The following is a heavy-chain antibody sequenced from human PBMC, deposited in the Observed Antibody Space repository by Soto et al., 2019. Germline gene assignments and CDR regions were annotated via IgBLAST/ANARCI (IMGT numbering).Heavy chain of an antibody. Sequence: EVPLVESGGGLVQPGGSLRLSCAASGFTFSSYWMSWVRQAPGKGLEWVANIKQDGSEKYYVDSVKGRFTISRDNAKNSMYLQMNSLRAEDTAVYYCARDSQVIVVVIPYFDYWGQGTLVTVSS. CDR2: IKQDGSEK. V-gene: IGHV3-7*03. J-gene: IGHJ4*02. CDR3: ARDSQVIVVVIPYFDY. CDR1: GFTFSSYW. D-gene: IGHD3-22*01.